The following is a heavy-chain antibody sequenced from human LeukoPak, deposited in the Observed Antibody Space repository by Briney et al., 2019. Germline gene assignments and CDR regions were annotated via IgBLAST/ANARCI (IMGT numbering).Heavy chain of an antibody. CDR3: ARDTQIDIVVVPAYGMDV. V-gene: IGHV3-21*01. CDR1: GFTFSSYS. Sequence: GGSLRLSCAASGFTFSSYSMYWVRQAPGKGLEWVSSISSSSSYIYYADSVKGRFTISRDNAKNSLYLQMNSLRAEDTAVYYCARDTQIDIVVVPAYGMDVWGQGTTVTVSS. CDR2: ISSSSSYI. D-gene: IGHD2-2*01. J-gene: IGHJ6*02.